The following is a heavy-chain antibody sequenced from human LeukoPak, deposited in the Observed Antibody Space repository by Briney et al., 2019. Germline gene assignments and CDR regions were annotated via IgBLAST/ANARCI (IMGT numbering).Heavy chain of an antibody. CDR3: ASSTQISEYADY. D-gene: IGHD3-3*01. CDR2: INSDGSIT. CDR1: GFTFSSYW. J-gene: IGHJ4*02. V-gene: IGHV3-74*01. Sequence: TGGSLRLSCAASGFTFSSYWMHWVRQAPGKGLVWVSRINSDGSITTYADSVRGRFTISRDNAKSTLYLQMNSLRAEDTAVYYCASSTQISEYADYWGQGALVTVSS.